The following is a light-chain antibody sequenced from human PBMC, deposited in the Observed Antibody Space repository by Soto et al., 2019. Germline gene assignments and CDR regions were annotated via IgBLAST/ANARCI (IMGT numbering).Light chain of an antibody. CDR2: SND. CDR3: AAGDDRLDGLV. CDR1: RSNIGSNS. V-gene: IGLV1-44*01. Sequence: QSGLTQPPSASGTPGQRVTISCSGSRSNIGSNSVSWYQQFPRTAPRLLIHSNDQRPSGVPDRFSGSKSGTSASLAISGLQSEDEAEYYCAAGDDRLDGLVFGGGTKLTVL. J-gene: IGLJ2*01.